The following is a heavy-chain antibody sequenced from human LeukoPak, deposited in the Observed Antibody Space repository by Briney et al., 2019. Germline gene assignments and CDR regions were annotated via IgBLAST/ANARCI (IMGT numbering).Heavy chain of an antibody. CDR3: ARDNWNDRAFEDAFDI. D-gene: IGHD1-20*01. J-gene: IGHJ3*02. CDR2: IYYSGST. CDR1: GGSISSYY. V-gene: IGHV4-59*01. Sequence: SEALSLTCTVSGGSISSYYWSWIRQPPGKGLEWIGYIYYSGSTNYNPSLKSRVTISVDTSKNQFSLKLSSVTAADTAVYYCARDNWNDRAFEDAFDIWGQGTIVTVSS.